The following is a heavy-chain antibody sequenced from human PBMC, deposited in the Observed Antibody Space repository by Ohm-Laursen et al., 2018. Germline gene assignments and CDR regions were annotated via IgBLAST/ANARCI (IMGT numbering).Heavy chain of an antibody. CDR2: IRKDGGET. V-gene: IGHV3-7*01. D-gene: IGHD3-10*01. Sequence: SLRLSCSASGFIFSNYWMTWVRQAPGKGLEWVANIRKDGGETYYVDSVKGRFTISRDNAKNSLYLQMNSLGAEDTAVYYCARETGYYYGYMDVWGQGTTVTVSS. CDR3: ARETGYYYGYMDV. J-gene: IGHJ6*03. CDR1: GFIFSNYW.